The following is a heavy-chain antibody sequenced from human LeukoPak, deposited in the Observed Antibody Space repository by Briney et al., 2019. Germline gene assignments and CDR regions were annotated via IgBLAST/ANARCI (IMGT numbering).Heavy chain of an antibody. CDR3: ARAPYYDYVWGSYSDAFDI. Sequence: GGSLRLSCAASGFTFSSYSMNWVRQAPGKGLEWVSSINSSSSYIYYADSVKGRFTISRDNAKNSLYLQMNSLRAEDTAVYYCARAPYYDYVWGSYSDAFDIWDQGTMVTVSS. CDR2: INSSSSYI. V-gene: IGHV3-21*01. CDR1: GFTFSSYS. J-gene: IGHJ3*02. D-gene: IGHD3-16*01.